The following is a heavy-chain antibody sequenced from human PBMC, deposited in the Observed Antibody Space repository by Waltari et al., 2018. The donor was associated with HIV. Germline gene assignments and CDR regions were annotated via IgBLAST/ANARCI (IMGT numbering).Heavy chain of an antibody. CDR2: IFSSGNT. CDR3: AREPAGSSLLEY. J-gene: IGHJ4*02. D-gene: IGHD3-10*01. V-gene: IGHV4-61*01. Sequence: QVQLQESGPGLVKPSETLSLTCTVAGGSISSGSYYWRWLRQPPGKGLEWIGYIFSSGNTNYKPARKSRVTISVDTAKNQCSLRLNSVSAADTAVYYCAREPAGSSLLEYWGQGTLVTVSS. CDR1: GGSISSGSYY.